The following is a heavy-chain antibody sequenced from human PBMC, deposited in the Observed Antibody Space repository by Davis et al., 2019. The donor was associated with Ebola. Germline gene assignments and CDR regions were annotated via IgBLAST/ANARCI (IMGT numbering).Heavy chain of an antibody. V-gene: IGHV3-73*01. CDR2: IRSKANSYAT. CDR3: ARDSSSGIWRVWADAFDI. J-gene: IGHJ3*02. Sequence: GESLKISCAASGFTFSGSAMHWVRQASGKGLEWVGRIRSKANSYATAYAASVKGRFTISRDDSKNTAYLQMNSLKTEDTAVYYCARDSSSGIWRVWADAFDIWGQGTMVTVSS. D-gene: IGHD2-15*01. CDR1: GFTFSGSA.